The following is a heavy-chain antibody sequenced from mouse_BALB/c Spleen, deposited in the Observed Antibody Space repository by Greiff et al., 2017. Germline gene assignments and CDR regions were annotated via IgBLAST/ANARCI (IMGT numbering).Heavy chain of an antibody. CDR1: GFTFSSYG. V-gene: IGHV5-6*02. CDR2: ISSGGSYT. Sequence: DVMLVESGGDLVKPGGSLKLSCAASGFTFSSYGMSWVRQTPDKRLEWVATISSGGSYTYYPDSVKGRFTISRDNAKNTLYLQMSSLKSEDTAMYYCAREGGKGGMDYWGQGTSVTVSS. CDR3: AREGGKGGMDY. J-gene: IGHJ4*01. D-gene: IGHD1-3*01.